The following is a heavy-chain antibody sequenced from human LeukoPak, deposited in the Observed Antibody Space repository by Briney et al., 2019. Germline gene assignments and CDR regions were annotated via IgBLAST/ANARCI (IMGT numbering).Heavy chain of an antibody. V-gene: IGHV5-51*01. J-gene: IGHJ4*02. D-gene: IGHD3-22*01. CDR3: ARRGYYDSSGYFDY. CDR1: GSIFSSYW. Sequence: LGASLQISCKGSGSIFSSYWIGWGRQLPGKGVEGMGIIYTGDSDTKYSPSFQGQVTISADKSISTAYLQWSSLKASDTAMYYCARRGYYDSSGYFDYWGQGTLVTVSS. CDR2: IYTGDSDT.